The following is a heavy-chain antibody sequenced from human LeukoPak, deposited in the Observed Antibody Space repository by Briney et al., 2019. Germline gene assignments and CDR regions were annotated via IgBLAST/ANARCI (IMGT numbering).Heavy chain of an antibody. Sequence: SETLSLTXTVSGGSINGYYWSWIRQPAGKGLEWIGRIYNSESINYNPSLKSRVTMSIDTSKSQFSLKLNSVTAADTAVYYCARDRSSSYTRDWFDPWGQGDLVTVSS. CDR2: IYNSESI. V-gene: IGHV4-4*07. CDR1: GGSINGYY. J-gene: IGHJ5*02. D-gene: IGHD6-13*01. CDR3: ARDRSSSYTRDWFDP.